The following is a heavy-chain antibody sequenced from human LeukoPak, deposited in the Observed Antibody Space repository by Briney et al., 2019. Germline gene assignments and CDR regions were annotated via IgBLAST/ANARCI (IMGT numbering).Heavy chain of an antibody. D-gene: IGHD7-27*01. CDR3: AKAGSNWGYFDY. CDR2: ISGTGGST. Sequence: GGSLRLSCAASGFTFRYYAMSWVRQAPGKGREWVSAISGTGGSTHYADSVKGRFTISRDNSKNTLYLQMNSLRAEDTAVYYCAKAGSNWGYFDYWGQGTLVTVSS. CDR1: GFTFRYYA. J-gene: IGHJ4*02. V-gene: IGHV3-23*01.